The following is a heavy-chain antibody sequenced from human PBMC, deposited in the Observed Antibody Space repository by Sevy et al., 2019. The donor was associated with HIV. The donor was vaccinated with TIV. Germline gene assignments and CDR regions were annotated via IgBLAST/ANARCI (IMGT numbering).Heavy chain of an antibody. V-gene: IGHV3-21*01. CDR1: GFTFSSYS. CDR2: ISSSSSYI. D-gene: IGHD2-2*01. Sequence: GGSLRISCAASGFTFSSYSMNWVRQAPGKGLEWVSSISSSSSYIYYADSVKGRFTISRDNAKNSLYLQMNSLRAEDTAVYYCARDPPPCSSTSCYYYYGIDVRGQGTTVTVSS. CDR3: ARDPPPCSSTSCYYYYGIDV. J-gene: IGHJ6*02.